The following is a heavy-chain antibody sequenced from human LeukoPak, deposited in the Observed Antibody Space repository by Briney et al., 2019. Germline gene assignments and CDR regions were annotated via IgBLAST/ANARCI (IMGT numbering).Heavy chain of an antibody. CDR3: ARVGRSGQLAGGDYFYYMDV. CDR2: ISYDGSNK. V-gene: IGHV3-30*04. D-gene: IGHD6-13*01. CDR1: AFTFSSFA. Sequence: GGSLRLSCAASAFTFSSFAMHWVRQAPGKGLEWVAVISYDGSNKYYADSVKGRFTISRDNSKNTLYLQMNSLRAADTAVYYCARVGRSGQLAGGDYFYYMDVWGKGTTVTVSS. J-gene: IGHJ6*03.